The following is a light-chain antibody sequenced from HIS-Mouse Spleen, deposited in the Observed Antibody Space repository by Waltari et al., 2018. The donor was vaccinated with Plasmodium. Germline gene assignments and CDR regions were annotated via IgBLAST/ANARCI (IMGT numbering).Light chain of an antibody. CDR1: QSISSY. J-gene: IGKJ4*01. CDR3: QQSYSTPLT. Sequence: DIQMTQSPSSLSASVGARVTITCLASQSISSYLNWYQQKPGKAPKLLIYAASSLQSGVPSRFSGSGSGTDFTLTISSLQPEDFATYYCQQSYSTPLTFGGGTKVEIK. CDR2: AAS. V-gene: IGKV1-39*01.